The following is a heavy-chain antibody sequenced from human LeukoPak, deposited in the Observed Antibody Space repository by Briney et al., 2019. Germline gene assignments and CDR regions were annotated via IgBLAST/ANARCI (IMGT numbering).Heavy chain of an antibody. J-gene: IGHJ6*03. CDR1: GGTFSSSA. CDR2: SIPIFGTA. V-gene: IGHV1-69*05. CDR3: ARDREYSGSYLRNYYIDV. Sequence: SVKVSCKASGGTFSSSAISWVRQAPGEGLEWMGRSIPIFGTANYAQKFQGRVTNTTDESTSTAYMELSSLRSEDTAVYYCARDREYSGSYLRNYYIDVWGKGTTVTVSS. D-gene: IGHD1-26*01.